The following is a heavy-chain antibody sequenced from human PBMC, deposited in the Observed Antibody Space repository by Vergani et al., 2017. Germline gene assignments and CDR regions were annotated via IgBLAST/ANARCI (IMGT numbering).Heavy chain of an antibody. J-gene: IGHJ6*02. CDR1: GYTFTSYG. CDR3: ARDRTPSVRGVMRAYYYYYYGMDV. V-gene: IGHV1-18*01. D-gene: IGHD3-10*01. Sequence: QVQLVQSGAEVKKPGASVKVSCKASGYTFTSYGISWVRQAPGQGLEWMGWISAYNGNTNYAQKLQGRVTRTTDTSTSTAYMELRSLRSDDTAVYYCARDRTPSVRGVMRAYYYYYYGMDVWGQGTTVTVSS. CDR2: ISAYNGNT.